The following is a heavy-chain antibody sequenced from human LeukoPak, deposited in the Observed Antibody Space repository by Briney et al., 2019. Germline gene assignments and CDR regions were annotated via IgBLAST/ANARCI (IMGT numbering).Heavy chain of an antibody. CDR2: MNPNSGNT. CDR1: GYTFTSYD. V-gene: IGHV1-8*01. D-gene: IGHD1-26*01. CDR3: ARDGVVGATFDY. Sequence: GASVKVSCKASGYTFTSYDINWVRQATGQGLEWMGWMNPNSGNTGYAQKFQGRVTMTTDTSTSTAYMELRSLRSDDTAVYYCARDGVVGATFDYWGQGTLDTVSS. J-gene: IGHJ4*02.